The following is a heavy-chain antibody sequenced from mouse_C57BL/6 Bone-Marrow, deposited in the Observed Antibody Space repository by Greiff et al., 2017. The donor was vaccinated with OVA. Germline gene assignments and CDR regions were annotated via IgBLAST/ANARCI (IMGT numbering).Heavy chain of an antibody. J-gene: IGHJ3*01. Sequence: QVQLKESGPGLVAPSQSLSITCTVSGFSLTSYAISWVRQPPGKGLEWLGVIWTGRGTNYNSALKSRLSISKDNSKSQVFLKMNSLQTDDTARYYCARFAYWGQGTLVTVSA. CDR2: IWTGRGT. V-gene: IGHV2-9-1*01. CDR1: GFSLTSYA. CDR3: ARFAY.